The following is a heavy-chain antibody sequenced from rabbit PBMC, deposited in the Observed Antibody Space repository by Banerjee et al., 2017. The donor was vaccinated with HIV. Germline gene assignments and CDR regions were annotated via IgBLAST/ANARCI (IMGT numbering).Heavy chain of an antibody. J-gene: IGHJ4*01. D-gene: IGHD6-1*01. Sequence: QEQLEESGGDLVKPEGSLTLTCTASGFSFSSNYWLCWVRQAPGKGLEWIACIGAASTFYASWAKGRFTISKTSSTTVDLKMTSLTAADTATYFCARDPYAYASGYFNLWGPGTLVTVS. CDR2: IGAAST. V-gene: IGHV1S45*01. CDR1: GFSFSSNYW. CDR3: ARDPYAYASGYFNL.